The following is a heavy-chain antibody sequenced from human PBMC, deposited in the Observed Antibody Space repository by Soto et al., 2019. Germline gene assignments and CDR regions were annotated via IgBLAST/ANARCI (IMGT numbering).Heavy chain of an antibody. CDR1: GGSISSYY. D-gene: IGHD3-10*01. J-gene: IGHJ5*02. CDR2: IYYSGST. Sequence: SETLSLTCTVSGGSISSYYWSWIRQPPGKGLEWIGYIYYSGSTNYNPSLKSRVTISVDTSKNQFSLKLSSVTAADTAVYYCARQGRGTMVRGVKPSNWFDPWGQGTLVTVSS. CDR3: ARQGRGTMVRGVKPSNWFDP. V-gene: IGHV4-59*08.